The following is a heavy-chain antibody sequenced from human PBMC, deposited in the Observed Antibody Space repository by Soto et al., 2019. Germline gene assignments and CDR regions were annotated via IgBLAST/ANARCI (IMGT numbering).Heavy chain of an antibody. D-gene: IGHD2-2*01. Sequence: GESLKISCKGSGYSFTSYWISWVRQMPGKGLEWMGRIDPSDSYTNYSPSFQGHVTISAGKSISTAYLQWSSLKASDTAMYYCARGGSRDGRGYCSSTSCYGLPDVWGQGTTVTVS. CDR2: IDPSDSYT. J-gene: IGHJ6*02. CDR3: ARGGSRDGRGYCSSTSCYGLPDV. CDR1: GYSFTSYW. V-gene: IGHV5-10-1*01.